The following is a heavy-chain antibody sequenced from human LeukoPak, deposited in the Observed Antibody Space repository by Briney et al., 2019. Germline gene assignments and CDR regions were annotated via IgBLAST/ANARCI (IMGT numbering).Heavy chain of an antibody. V-gene: IGHV4-34*01. J-gene: IGHJ4*02. Sequence: PSETLSLTCAVYGGSFSGYYWSWIRQPPGKGLEWTGEINHSGGTNYNPSLKSRVTVSVDTSKNQFSLYLNSVTAADTAVYYCARGQYRRDYWGQGTLVTVSS. D-gene: IGHD3-16*02. CDR2: INHSGGT. CDR3: ARGQYRRDY. CDR1: GGSFSGYY.